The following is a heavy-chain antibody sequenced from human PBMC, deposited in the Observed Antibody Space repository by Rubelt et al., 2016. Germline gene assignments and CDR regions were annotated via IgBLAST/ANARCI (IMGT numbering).Heavy chain of an antibody. CDR1: GGSFSGYY. J-gene: IGHJ5*02. CDR3: ARLVADFGVVIIRWFDP. V-gene: IGHV4-34*01. CDR2: INHSGST. D-gene: IGHD3-3*01. Sequence: QVQLQQWGAGLLKPSETLSLTCAVYGGSFSGYYWSWIRQPPGKGLEWIGEINHSGSTNYNPSLKSRVTISVDTSKNQFSRKLSSVTAADTAVYYCARLVADFGVVIIRWFDPWGQGTLVTVSS.